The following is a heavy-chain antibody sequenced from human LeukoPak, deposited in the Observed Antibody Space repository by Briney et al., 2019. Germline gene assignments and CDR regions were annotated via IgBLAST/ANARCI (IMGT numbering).Heavy chain of an antibody. D-gene: IGHD2-15*01. Sequence: GGSLRLSCEASGFIFRNYEMKWVRQAPGKGLEWISFISGSGSSIFYADSVKGRFTISRDNAKNSLHLQMTNLRVEDTAFYYCARLGRLPYFDSGGQGTLVTVSS. CDR1: GFIFRNYE. CDR3: ARLGRLPYFDS. CDR2: ISGSGSSI. J-gene: IGHJ4*02. V-gene: IGHV3-48*03.